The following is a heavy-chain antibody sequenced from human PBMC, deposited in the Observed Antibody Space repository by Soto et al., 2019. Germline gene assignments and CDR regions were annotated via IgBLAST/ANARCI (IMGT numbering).Heavy chain of an antibody. CDR2: IYHSGST. Sequence: QVQLQESGPGLVKPSGTLSLTCAVSGGSISSSNWWSWVRQPPGKGLEWIGEIYHSGSTNYNPSLKSRVTISVDKSKNQFSLKLSSVTAADTAVYYCVSMRFTAARPHHYYYYGMDVWGQGTTVTVSS. CDR1: GGSISSSNW. V-gene: IGHV4-4*02. D-gene: IGHD6-6*01. CDR3: VSMRFTAARPHHYYYYGMDV. J-gene: IGHJ6*02.